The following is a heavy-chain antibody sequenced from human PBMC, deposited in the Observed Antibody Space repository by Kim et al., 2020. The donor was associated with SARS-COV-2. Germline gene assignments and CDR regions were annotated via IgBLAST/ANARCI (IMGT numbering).Heavy chain of an antibody. Sequence: TPSLKSRVTISVDTSKNQFSLKLSSGTAADTAVYYCARDAPGTPPIGMDVWGQGTTVTVSS. V-gene: IGHV4-39*07. CDR3: ARDAPGTPPIGMDV. J-gene: IGHJ6*02. D-gene: IGHD3-10*01.